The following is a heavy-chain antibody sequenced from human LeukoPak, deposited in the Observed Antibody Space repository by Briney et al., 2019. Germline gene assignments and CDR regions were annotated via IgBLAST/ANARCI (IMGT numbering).Heavy chain of an antibody. D-gene: IGHD2-2*01. CDR3: ARTRIRYQLPTAFDY. Sequence: SQTLSLTCTVSGGSISSGDYYWSWIRQPPGKGLEWIGYIYYSGSTYYIPSLKSRLTISVDMAQNQFSLKLSSVTAADTALYFCARTRIRYQLPTAFDYWGQGTLVTASS. CDR2: IYYSGST. CDR1: GGSISSGDYY. V-gene: IGHV4-30-4*08. J-gene: IGHJ4*02.